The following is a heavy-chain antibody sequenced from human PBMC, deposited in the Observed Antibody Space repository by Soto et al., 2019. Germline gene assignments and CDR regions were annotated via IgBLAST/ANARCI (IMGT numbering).Heavy chain of an antibody. J-gene: IGHJ6*02. V-gene: IGHV3-30*18. CDR1: GFIFSSYA. Sequence: PGGSLRLSCGASGFIFSSYAMHWVRQAPGKGLEWVALISYDGSNGYYADSVKGRFTISRDISKNTLYLQMNSLRDEDTATYYCAKTKKSFGSASEFYAMDVWGQGTTVTVS. CDR2: ISYDGSNG. CDR3: AKTKKSFGSASEFYAMDV. D-gene: IGHD6-6*01.